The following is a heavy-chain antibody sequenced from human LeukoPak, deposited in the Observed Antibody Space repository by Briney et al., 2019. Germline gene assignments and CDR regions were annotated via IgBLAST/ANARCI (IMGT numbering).Heavy chain of an antibody. CDR3: ARDLGYCSSTSCYWSY. J-gene: IGHJ4*02. V-gene: IGHV1-69*13. CDR2: IIPIFGTA. D-gene: IGHD2-2*01. CDR1: GGTFSSYA. Sequence: SVKVSCKASGGTFSSYAISWVRQAPGQGLEWMGGIIPIFGTANYAQKFQGRVTITADESTSTAYMGLRSLRSDDTAVYYCARDLGYCSSTSCYWSYWGQGTLVTVSS.